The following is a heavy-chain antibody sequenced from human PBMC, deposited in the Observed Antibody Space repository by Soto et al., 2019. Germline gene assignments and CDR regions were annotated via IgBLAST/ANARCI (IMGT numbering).Heavy chain of an antibody. J-gene: IGHJ3*02. Sequence: EVQLVESGGGLVQPGGSLRLSCEASGFTFRSNWMTWVRQAPGKGLEWVANIKKDGSEKSYLDSVRGRFTISRDNAKNSLYLQMNSLRAEDTALYYCARNVSPGSSSLYLDAFDILGQGTMVTVSS. V-gene: IGHV3-7*05. D-gene: IGHD6-13*01. CDR2: IKKDGSEK. CDR1: GFTFRSNW. CDR3: ARNVSPGSSSLYLDAFDI.